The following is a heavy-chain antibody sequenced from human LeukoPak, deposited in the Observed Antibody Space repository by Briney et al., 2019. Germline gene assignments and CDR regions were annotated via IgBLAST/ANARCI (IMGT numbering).Heavy chain of an antibody. V-gene: IGHV4-34*01. CDR2: INHSGST. Sequence: SETLSLTCAVYGGSFSGYYWSWIRQPPGKGLEWIGEINHSGSTNYNPSLKSRVTISVDTSKNQFSLKLSSVTAADTAVYYCASGGGYSYGPFDYWGQGTLVTVSS. J-gene: IGHJ4*02. CDR1: GGSFSGYY. D-gene: IGHD5-18*01. CDR3: ASGGGYSYGPFDY.